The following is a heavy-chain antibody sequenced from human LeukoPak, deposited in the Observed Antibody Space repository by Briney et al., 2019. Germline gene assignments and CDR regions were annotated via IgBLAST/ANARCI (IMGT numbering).Heavy chain of an antibody. V-gene: IGHV3-23*01. CDR1: GFTFDDYG. CDR2: ISGSGGST. J-gene: IGHJ4*02. D-gene: IGHD3-22*01. CDR3: ANSQRSYDSSGYYYHDY. Sequence: QPGGSLRLSCAASGFTFDDYGMSWVRQAPGKGLEWVSAISGSGGSTYYADSVKGRFTISRDNSKNTLYLRMNSLRAEDTAVYYCANSQRSYDSSGYYYHDYWGQGTLVTVSS.